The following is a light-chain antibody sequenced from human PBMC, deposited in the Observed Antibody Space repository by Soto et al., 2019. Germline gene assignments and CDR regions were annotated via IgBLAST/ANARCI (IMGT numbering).Light chain of an antibody. CDR2: AAS. CDR3: QEYNHWHPIT. J-gene: IGKJ4*01. CDR1: QSISSY. Sequence: DIQMTQSPSSLSASLGDRVTITCRASQSISSYLNWYQHKPGKAPKLLIYAASRLQSGVPSRFSGSGSGTEFTLTISSLQSEDLAVYYCQEYNHWHPITCGGGTKVDIK. V-gene: IGKV1-39*02.